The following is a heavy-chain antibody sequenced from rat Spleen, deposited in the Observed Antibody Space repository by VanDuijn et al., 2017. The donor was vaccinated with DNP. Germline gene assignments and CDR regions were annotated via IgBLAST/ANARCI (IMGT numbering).Heavy chain of an antibody. J-gene: IGHJ1*01. CDR3: ATHRDNNPWYFDF. D-gene: IGHD1-10*01. CDR2: IIYDGSST. Sequence: EVQLVESGGGLVQPGNSLKLSCAASGFTFSDYAMAWVRQSPKKGLEWVATIIYDGSSTYYRDSVKGRFTISRDNAKSTLYLQMDSLRSEDTATYYCATHRDNNPWYFDFWGPGTMVTVSS. V-gene: IGHV5S10*01. CDR1: GFTFSDYA.